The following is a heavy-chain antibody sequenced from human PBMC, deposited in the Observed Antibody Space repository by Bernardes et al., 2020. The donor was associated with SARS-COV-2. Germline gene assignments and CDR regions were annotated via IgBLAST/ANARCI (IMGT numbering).Heavy chain of an antibody. D-gene: IGHD3-22*01. Sequence: ASVKVSCKVSGYTLSDLSMHWVRQAPGKGLEWMGSFDPEDGEAVYAQKFLGRVTMTVDTSTYTSYMELSSLRSDDTAVYYCTTSLSLTVVVYAFDIWGQGTTVIVSS. CDR1: GYTLSDLS. CDR2: FDPEDGEA. V-gene: IGHV1-24*01. CDR3: TTSLSLTVVVYAFDI. J-gene: IGHJ3*02.